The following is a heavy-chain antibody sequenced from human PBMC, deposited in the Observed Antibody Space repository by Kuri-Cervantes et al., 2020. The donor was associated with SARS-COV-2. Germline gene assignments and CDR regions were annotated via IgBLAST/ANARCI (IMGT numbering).Heavy chain of an antibody. Sequence: SETLSLTCTVSGGSISSDNYYWGWIRQISGKGLEWIGSISHRGRTNYNPSLKSRVTISVDTSMAQFSLKLSSVAAADTAVYYCARSKGSGWFGFDPSMDVWGQGTTVTVSS. CDR3: ARSKGSGWFGFDPSMDV. D-gene: IGHD6-19*01. J-gene: IGHJ6*02. CDR2: ISHRGRT. V-gene: IGHV4-39*01. CDR1: GGSISSDNYY.